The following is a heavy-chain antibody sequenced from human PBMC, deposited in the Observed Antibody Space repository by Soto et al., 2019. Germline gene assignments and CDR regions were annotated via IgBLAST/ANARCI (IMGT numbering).Heavy chain of an antibody. D-gene: IGHD6-19*01. Sequence: EVQLLESGGGLAQPGGSLRLSCAVSEITFTNYAMGWVRQAPGKGLEWVSGISGNVGSTTHYADSVKGRFTISRDNSKKILFLQKNSLRAEDTAVYYCAKHRGFVAGPFDSWGQGTLVIVSS. CDR1: EITFTNYA. J-gene: IGHJ4*02. CDR2: ISGNVGSTT. V-gene: IGHV3-23*01. CDR3: AKHRGFVAGPFDS.